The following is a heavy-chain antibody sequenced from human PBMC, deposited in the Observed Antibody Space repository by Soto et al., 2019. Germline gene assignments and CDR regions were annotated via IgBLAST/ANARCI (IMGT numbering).Heavy chain of an antibody. D-gene: IGHD3-3*01. J-gene: IGHJ5*02. CDR2: IYYSGST. CDR1: GGSISSYY. CDR3: AVYDFWSGYTGTFDP. V-gene: IGHV4-59*01. Sequence: SETLSLTCTASGGSISSYYWSWIRQPPGKGLEWIGYIYYSGSTNYNPSLKSRVTISVDTSKNQFSLKLSSVTAADTAVYYCAVYDFWSGYTGTFDPWGQGTLVTVSS.